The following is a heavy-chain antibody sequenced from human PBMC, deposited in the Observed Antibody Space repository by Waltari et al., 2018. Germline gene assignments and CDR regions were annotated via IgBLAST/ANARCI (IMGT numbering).Heavy chain of an antibody. CDR3: ARDGLGSSHDY. V-gene: IGHV3-74*01. D-gene: IGHD6-6*01. Sequence: EVQLVESGGGLVQPGGSLRLSCAASGFSISGYWMHWVRQAPGKGLVWVSLIHSDWISTSYADSVRGRFTISRDNAKNTVYLQMNSLRADDTAVYFCARDGLGSSHDYWGQGTLVTVSS. CDR1: GFSISGYW. J-gene: IGHJ4*02. CDR2: IHSDWIST.